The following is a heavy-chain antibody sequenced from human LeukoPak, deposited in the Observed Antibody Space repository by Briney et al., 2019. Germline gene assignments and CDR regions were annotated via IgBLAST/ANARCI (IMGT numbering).Heavy chain of an antibody. CDR3: AKDRGSGYLDY. CDR2: ISNDGGNK. V-gene: IGHV3-30*18. Sequence: PGGSLRLSCAASGFTFSSYGMHWVRQAPGKGLEWVAVISNDGGNKYYADSVKGQFTISRDNSKNTLYLQMNSLRAEDTAVYYCAKDRGSGYLDYWGQGTLVTVSS. D-gene: IGHD6-19*01. J-gene: IGHJ4*02. CDR1: GFTFSSYG.